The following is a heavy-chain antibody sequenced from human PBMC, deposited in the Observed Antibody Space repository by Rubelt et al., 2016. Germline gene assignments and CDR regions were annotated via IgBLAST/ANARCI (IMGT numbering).Heavy chain of an antibody. CDR3: ARRISGSYYTYYYYGMDV. J-gene: IGHJ6*02. CDR2: INHSGST. CDR1: GGSFSGYY. D-gene: IGHD3-10*01. Sequence: QVQLQQWGAGLLKPSETLSLTCAVYGGSFSGYYWSWIRQPPGKGLAWIGEINHSGSTNYNPSPHGGRPICGSTPTNPFSPKLVSVTAADTAVYYCARRISGSYYTYYYYGMDVWGQGTTVTVSS. V-gene: IGHV4-34*01.